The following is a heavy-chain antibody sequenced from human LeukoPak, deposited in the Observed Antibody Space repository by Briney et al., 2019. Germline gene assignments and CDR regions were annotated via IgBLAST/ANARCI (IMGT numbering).Heavy chain of an antibody. V-gene: IGHV3-23*01. CDR1: GFTFSSYA. Sequence: GGSLRLSCAASGFTFSSYAVSWVRQAPGKGLEWVSAISGSGGSTYYADSVKGRFTISRDNSKNTLYLQMNSLRAEDTAVYYCAKDRYYYGSGSYIFDYWGQGTLVTVSS. CDR3: AKDRYYYGSGSYIFDY. J-gene: IGHJ4*02. CDR2: ISGSGGST. D-gene: IGHD3-10*01.